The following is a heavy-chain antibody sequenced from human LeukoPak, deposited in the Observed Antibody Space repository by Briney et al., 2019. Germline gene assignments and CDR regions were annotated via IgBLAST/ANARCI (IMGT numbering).Heavy chain of an antibody. J-gene: IGHJ4*02. D-gene: IGHD1-26*01. CDR3: ARDRSIVGASDFDY. V-gene: IGHV1-69*04. CDR2: IIPILGIA. CDR1: GGTFSSYA. Sequence: SVKVSCKASGGTFSSYAISWVRQAPGQGLEWMGRIIPILGIANYAQKFQGRVTITADKSTSTAYMELSSLRSDDTAVYYCARDRSIVGASDFDYWGQGTLVAVSS.